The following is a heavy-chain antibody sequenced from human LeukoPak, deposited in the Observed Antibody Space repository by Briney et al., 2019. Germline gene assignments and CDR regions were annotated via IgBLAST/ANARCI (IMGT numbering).Heavy chain of an antibody. V-gene: IGHV4-34*01. D-gene: IGHD2-2*01. Sequence: SETLSLTCAVYGGSFSGYYWSWIRQPPGKGLEWIGEINHSGSTNYNPSLKSRVTISVDTSKNQFSLKLSSVTAADTAVYYCARGRYYSSTSCYLFDPWGQGTLVTVSS. CDR1: GGSFSGYY. CDR3: ARGRYYSSTSCYLFDP. J-gene: IGHJ5*02. CDR2: INHSGST.